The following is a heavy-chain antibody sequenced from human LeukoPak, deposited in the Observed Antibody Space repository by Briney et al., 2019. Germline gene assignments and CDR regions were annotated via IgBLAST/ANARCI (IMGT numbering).Heavy chain of an antibody. CDR2: IHPGDSDT. CDR1: GYSFTSYW. J-gene: IGHJ6*03. D-gene: IGHD6-13*01. CDR3: ARRGASSSWYGNDYYYYYMDV. Sequence: PGESLKISCKGSGYSFTSYWIGWVRPMPGKGLEWMGIIHPGDSDTRYSPSFQGQVTISADKSISTAYLQWSSLKASDTTMYYCARRGASSSWYGNDYYYYYMDVWGKGTTVTVSS. V-gene: IGHV5-51*01.